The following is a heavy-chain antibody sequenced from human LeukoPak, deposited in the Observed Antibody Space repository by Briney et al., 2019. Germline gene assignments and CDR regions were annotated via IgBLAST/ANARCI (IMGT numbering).Heavy chain of an antibody. CDR2: LSYDGSEK. D-gene: IGHD6-19*01. CDR3: ARSVIAVAGYDAFDI. Sequence: GGSLRLSCAASGFTFSTYGMHWARQAPGKGLEWVAVLSYDGSEKYFADSVKGRYTISRDNSKNTLYLQMNSLRVEDTAVYYCARSVIAVAGYDAFDIWGQGTVVTVSS. V-gene: IGHV3-30*03. J-gene: IGHJ3*02. CDR1: GFTFSTYG.